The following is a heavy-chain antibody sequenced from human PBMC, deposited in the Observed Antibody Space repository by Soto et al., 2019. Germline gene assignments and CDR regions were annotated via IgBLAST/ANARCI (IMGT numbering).Heavy chain of an antibody. CDR3: AIDARYSSSWPIYYFDY. V-gene: IGHV3-23*01. CDR1: GFTFSSYA. CDR2: ISGSGGST. Sequence: EVQLLESGGGLVQPGGSLRLSCAASGFTFSSYAMSWVRQAPGKGLEWVSAISGSGGSTYYADSVKGRFTISRDNSKNTLYLQMNSLRAEDTAVYYCAIDARYSSSWPIYYFDYWGQGTLVTVSS. D-gene: IGHD6-13*01. J-gene: IGHJ4*02.